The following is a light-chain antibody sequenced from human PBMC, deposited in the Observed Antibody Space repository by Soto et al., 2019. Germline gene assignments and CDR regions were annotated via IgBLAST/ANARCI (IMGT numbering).Light chain of an antibody. CDR2: EVS. CDR1: SSEVGGNNY. Sequence: QSALAQPASVSGSPGQSITISCIGTSSEVGGNNYVSWYQQYPGKDPKLLISEVSDRPSGISSLFSGSTSGNTASLTISGLQAEDEADYYCSSYTRANTWVFGGGTKLTVL. V-gene: IGLV2-14*01. CDR3: SSYTRANTWV. J-gene: IGLJ3*02.